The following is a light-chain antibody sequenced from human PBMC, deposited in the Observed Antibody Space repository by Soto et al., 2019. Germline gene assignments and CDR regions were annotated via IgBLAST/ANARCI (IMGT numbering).Light chain of an antibody. CDR1: SSNIGAGYD. J-gene: IGLJ1*01. CDR3: QSYDISLSAYV. V-gene: IGLV1-40*01. Sequence: QSALTQPPSVSGAPGQRVTISCTGSSSNIGAGYDVHWYQQLPGTAPKLLIYSNNNRPSGVPDRFSGSKSATSASLAITGLQAEDETDYYCQSYDISLSAYVFGTGTKVTVL. CDR2: SNN.